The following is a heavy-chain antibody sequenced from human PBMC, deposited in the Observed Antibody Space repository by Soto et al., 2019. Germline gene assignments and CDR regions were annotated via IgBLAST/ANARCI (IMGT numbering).Heavy chain of an antibody. Sequence: GGSLRLSCAASGFTFSTYAMSWVRQAPGKGLEWVAAISGRDGSTYYADSVEGRFTISRDSSKNTLYLQMNSLRAEDTAVYYCAKDRLSGSYHRYFDSWGQGTLVTVSS. D-gene: IGHD1-26*01. J-gene: IGHJ4*02. CDR1: GFTFSTYA. CDR2: ISGRDGST. CDR3: AKDRLSGSYHRYFDS. V-gene: IGHV3-23*01.